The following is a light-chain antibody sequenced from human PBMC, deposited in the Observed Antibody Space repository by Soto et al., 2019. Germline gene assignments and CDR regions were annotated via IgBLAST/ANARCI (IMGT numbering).Light chain of an antibody. V-gene: IGKV1-5*01. J-gene: IGKJ4*01. CDR2: DAS. CDR3: QQYATYPLS. CDR1: QSISTW. Sequence: DMQMTQSPSTLSASVGDRVTITCRASQSISTWWAWYQQKPGKAPDLLIYDASSLQTGVPSRFSGSGAGTEFTLTVTGLQPADFATYYCQQYATYPLSFGGGTEVELK.